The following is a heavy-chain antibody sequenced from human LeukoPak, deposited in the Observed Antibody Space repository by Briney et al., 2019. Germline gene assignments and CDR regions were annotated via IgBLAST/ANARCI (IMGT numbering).Heavy chain of an antibody. V-gene: IGHV4-38-2*02. CDR2: IYHSGST. J-gene: IGHJ4*02. Sequence: PSETLSLTCTVSGYSISSGNYWGWIRQPPGQGLEWIGSIYHSGSTYINPSLKSRVIMSVDTSNNQFSLKLTSVSAADTAVYYCARSPWGLRSADYWGQGTLVTVSS. D-gene: IGHD3-3*01. CDR1: GYSISSGNY. CDR3: ARSPWGLRSADY.